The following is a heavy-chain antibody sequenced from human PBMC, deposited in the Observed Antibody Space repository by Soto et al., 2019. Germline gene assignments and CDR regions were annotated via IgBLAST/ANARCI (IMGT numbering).Heavy chain of an antibody. CDR3: ARDPFDFWSGYPKYYFDY. Sequence: PSETLSLTCTVSGGSISSGDYYWSWLRQPPGKGLEWIGYIYYSGSTYYNPSLKSRVTISVDTSKNQFSLKLSSVTAADTAVYYCARDPFDFWSGYPKYYFDYWGQGALVTVSS. V-gene: IGHV4-30-4*01. D-gene: IGHD3-3*01. CDR1: GGSISSGDYY. J-gene: IGHJ4*02. CDR2: IYYSGST.